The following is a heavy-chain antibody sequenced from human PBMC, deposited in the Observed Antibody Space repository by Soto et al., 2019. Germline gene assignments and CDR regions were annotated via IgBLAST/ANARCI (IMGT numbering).Heavy chain of an antibody. D-gene: IGHD2-21*01. CDR3: AKGPIVVGAFEI. Sequence: EVQLLESGGGLEQPGGSLRLSCAASGISISSYAMSWVRQAPGKGLEWVSAISGSGGSTYYADSVKGRFTXXXXXXXXXXXXXXXXXXXXXXAVYYCAKGPIVVGAFEIWGQGTMVTVSS. J-gene: IGHJ3*02. CDR2: ISGSGGST. CDR1: GISISSYA. V-gene: IGHV3-23*01.